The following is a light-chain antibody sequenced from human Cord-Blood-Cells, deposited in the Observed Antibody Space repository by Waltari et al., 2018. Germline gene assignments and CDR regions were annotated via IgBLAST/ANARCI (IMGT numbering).Light chain of an antibody. CDR1: QDISNY. V-gene: IGKV1-33*01. J-gene: IGKJ4*02. CDR3: QQYDNLPPLT. Sequence: DIQMTQSPSSLSASVGARVTITCQASQDISNYLNWYQQKPGKAPKLLIYDASNLETGVPSRFSGSGSGTDFTVTISSLQPEDIATYYCQQYDNLPPLTFGGGTKVEIK. CDR2: DAS.